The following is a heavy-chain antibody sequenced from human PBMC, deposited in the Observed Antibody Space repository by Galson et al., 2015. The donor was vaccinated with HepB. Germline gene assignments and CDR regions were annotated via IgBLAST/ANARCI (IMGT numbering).Heavy chain of an antibody. V-gene: IGHV3-23*01. CDR1: GFTFSSYA. D-gene: IGHD4-17*01. CDR3: ARVRDYANTVDY. J-gene: IGHJ4*02. CDR2: ITGSGGRI. Sequence: SLRLSCAASGFTFSSYAMSWVRQAPGKGLEWVSLITGSGGRINYADSVRGRFAISRDSSKNTLYLQMNSLRAEDTAVYYCARVRDYANTVDYWGQGTLVTVSS.